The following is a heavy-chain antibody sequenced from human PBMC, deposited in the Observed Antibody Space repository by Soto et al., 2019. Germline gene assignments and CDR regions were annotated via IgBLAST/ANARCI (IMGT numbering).Heavy chain of an antibody. CDR2: INTANGNT. D-gene: IGHD1-1*01. J-gene: IGHJ5*02. CDR1: GDSFNTYA. Sequence: QVQLVQSGAEVKKPGASVRVSCQASGDSFNTYAIHWVRQAPGQGLEWMGWINTANGNTEYSQKFQGRVTFTRDTSATTAYMDLSSLRSEDTATYYCARRYKSAGWFDPWGQGTLVTVSS. V-gene: IGHV1-3*04. CDR3: ARRYKSAGWFDP.